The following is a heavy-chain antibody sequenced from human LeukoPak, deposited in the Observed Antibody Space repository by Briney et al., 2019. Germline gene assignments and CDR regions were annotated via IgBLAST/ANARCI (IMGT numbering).Heavy chain of an antibody. CDR1: GYTFTSYG. CDR3: ARIVRYYYGSGSYKKYYFDY. Sequence: ASVKVSCKASGYTFTSYGISWVRQAPGQGLEWMGWISAYNGNTNYAQKLQGRVTMTTDTSTSTAYMELRSLRSDDTAVYYCARIVRYYYGSGSYKKYYFDYWGQGTLVTVSS. V-gene: IGHV1-18*01. D-gene: IGHD3-10*01. J-gene: IGHJ4*02. CDR2: ISAYNGNT.